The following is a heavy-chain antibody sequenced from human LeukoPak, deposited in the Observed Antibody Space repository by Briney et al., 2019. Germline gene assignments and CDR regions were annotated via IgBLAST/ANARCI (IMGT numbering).Heavy chain of an antibody. J-gene: IGHJ4*02. CDR2: IRDSGTP. Sequence: GGSLRLSCAASGFTFSTYPMNWVRQAPGKGLEWISHIRDSGTPDYADSVKGRFTISRDNAKNSLYLQLSSLRAEDTAVYYCARDHDFAFDNWGQGTLVTVSS. V-gene: IGHV3-69-1*01. D-gene: IGHD2-21*02. CDR1: GFTFSTYP. CDR3: ARDHDFAFDN.